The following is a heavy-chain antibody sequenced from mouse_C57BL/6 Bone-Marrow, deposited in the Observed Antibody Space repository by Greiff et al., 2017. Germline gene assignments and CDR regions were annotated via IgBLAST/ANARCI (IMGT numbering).Heavy chain of an antibody. J-gene: IGHJ1*03. V-gene: IGHV1-85*01. CDR1: GYTFTSYD. CDR2: IYPRDGST. Sequence: VQRVESGAELARPGASVKLSCKASGYTFTSYDINWVKQRPGQGLEWIGWIYPRDGSTKYNEKFKGKATLTVDTSSSTAYMELHSLTSEDSAVYFCARGPGDRYFDVWGTGTTVTVSS. D-gene: IGHD3-3*01. CDR3: ARGPGDRYFDV.